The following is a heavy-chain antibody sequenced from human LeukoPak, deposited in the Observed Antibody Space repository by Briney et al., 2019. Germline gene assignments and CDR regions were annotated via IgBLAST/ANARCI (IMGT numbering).Heavy chain of an antibody. D-gene: IGHD6-13*01. Sequence: SVKVSCKASRGTFSSYAISWVRQAPGQGLEWMGGIIPIFGTANYAQKFQGRVTITTDESTSTAYMELSSLSSEDTAVYYCAALFSNIAAAPHPLKSDYWGQRTLVTVSS. CDR1: RGTFSSYA. V-gene: IGHV1-69*05. CDR2: IIPIFGTA. CDR3: AALFSNIAAAPHPLKSDY. J-gene: IGHJ4*02.